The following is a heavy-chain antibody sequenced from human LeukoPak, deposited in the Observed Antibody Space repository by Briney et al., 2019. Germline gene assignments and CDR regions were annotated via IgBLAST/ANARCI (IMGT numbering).Heavy chain of an antibody. CDR3: ARESSTGLSGFDY. CDR1: GHTFTGYY. J-gene: IGHJ4*02. Sequence: ASVKVSCKASGHTFTGYYMHWVRQAPGQGLEWMGWINPNSGGTNYAQKFQGRVTMTRDTTISTAYMELSRLRSDDTAVYYCARESSTGLSGFDYWGQGTLVTVSS. CDR2: INPNSGGT. V-gene: IGHV1-2*02.